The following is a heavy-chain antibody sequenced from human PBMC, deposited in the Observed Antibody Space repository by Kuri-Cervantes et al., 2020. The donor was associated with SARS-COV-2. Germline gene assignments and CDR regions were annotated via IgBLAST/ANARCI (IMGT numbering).Heavy chain of an antibody. CDR1: GFTFSSYS. J-gene: IGHJ4*02. V-gene: IGHV3-48*01. Sequence: GESLKISCAASGFTFSSYSMNWVRQAPGKGLEWVSNIGSSISTIYHADSVKGRFTVSRDNAKNSLYLQMNSLRAEDTAVYYCATALIVATVDYWGQGTLVTVSS. D-gene: IGHD5-12*01. CDR2: IGSSISTI. CDR3: ATALIVATVDY.